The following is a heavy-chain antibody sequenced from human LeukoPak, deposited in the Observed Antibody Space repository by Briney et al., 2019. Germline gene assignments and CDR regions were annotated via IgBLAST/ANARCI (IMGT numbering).Heavy chain of an antibody. CDR2: ISAGGATT. CDR3: ARDYGGRYHNDYGRNLESVGNN. D-gene: IGHD3-16*01. Sequence: GGSLRLSCTASGFTFNSYAMSWVRQAPGKGLEWVSSISAGGATTYYADSVKGRFTVSRDNSENTLFLQMKSLSDDDTALYFCARDYGGRYHNDYGRNLESVGNNWGQGALVTVSS. J-gene: IGHJ4*02. V-gene: IGHV3-23*01. CDR1: GFTFNSYA.